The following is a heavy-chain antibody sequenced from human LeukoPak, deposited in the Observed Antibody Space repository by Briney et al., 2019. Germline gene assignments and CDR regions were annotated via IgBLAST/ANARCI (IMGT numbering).Heavy chain of an antibody. CDR3: TREGGYGPYFDY. J-gene: IGHJ4*02. CDR2: IRSKAYGGTT. CDR1: GFTFGDYA. V-gene: IGHV3-49*04. D-gene: IGHD5-12*01. Sequence: GGSLRLSCSASGFTFGDYAMSWVRQAPGKGLEWVGFIRSKAYGGTTEYAASVKGRFTISRDDSKSIAYLQMNSLKTEDTAVYYCTREGGYGPYFDYWGQGTLVTVSS.